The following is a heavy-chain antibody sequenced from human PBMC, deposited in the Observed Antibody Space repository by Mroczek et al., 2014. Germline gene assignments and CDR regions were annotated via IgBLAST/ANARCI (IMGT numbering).Heavy chain of an antibody. CDR2: IIPILGIA. CDR1: GGTFSSYT. D-gene: IGHD2-21*02. V-gene: IGHV1-69*09. J-gene: IGHJ3*02. CDR3: ASNLVVVTARDDAFDI. Sequence: QVQLVESGAEVKKPGSSVKVSCKASGGTFSSYTISWVRQAPGQGLEWMGRIIPILGIANYAQKFQGRVTITADKSTSTAYMELSSLRSEDTAVYYCASNLVVVTARDDAFDIWGQGTMVTVSS.